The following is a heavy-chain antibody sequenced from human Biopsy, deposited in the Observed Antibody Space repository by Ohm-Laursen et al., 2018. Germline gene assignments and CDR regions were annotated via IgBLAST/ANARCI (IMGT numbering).Heavy chain of an antibody. J-gene: IGHJ6*02. V-gene: IGHV3-21*01. D-gene: IGHD6-6*01. CDR3: ARDSSRRAREGGMDV. Sequence: SLRLSCAATGFSASSYDMNWVRQAPGKGLEWISYISETSSHIYDADSVRGRFTVARDIAKNSLYLQLNSLGVEDTAVYYCARDSSRRAREGGMDVWGQGTTVTVSS. CDR2: ISETSSHI. CDR1: GFSASSYD.